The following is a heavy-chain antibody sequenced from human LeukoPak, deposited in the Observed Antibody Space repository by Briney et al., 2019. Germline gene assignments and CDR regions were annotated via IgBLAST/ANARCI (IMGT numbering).Heavy chain of an antibody. CDR3: ARDNVMRDYYGMDV. V-gene: IGHV4-39*07. Sequence: PSETLSLTCTVSGGSISSSSYYWGWIRQPPGKGLEWIGSIDYSGSTNYNPSLKSRVTISVDTSKNQFSLKLSSVTAADTAVYYCARDNVMRDYYGMDVWGQGTTVTVSS. J-gene: IGHJ6*02. CDR1: GGSISSSSYY. D-gene: IGHD2-21*01. CDR2: IDYSGST.